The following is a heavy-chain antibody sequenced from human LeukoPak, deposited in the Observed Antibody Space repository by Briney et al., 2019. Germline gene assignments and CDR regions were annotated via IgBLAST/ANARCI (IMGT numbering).Heavy chain of an antibody. J-gene: IGHJ6*02. CDR1: GFTFSSYG. D-gene: IGHD6-13*01. CDR2: IWYDGSNK. CDR3: AKDLYSSREYYGMDV. Sequence: GGSLRLSCAASGFTFSSYGMHWVRQAPGKGLEWVAVIWYDGSNKYYADSVKGRFTISRDNSKNTLYLQMNSLRAEDTAVYYCAKDLYSSREYYGMDVWGQGTTVTVSS. V-gene: IGHV3-30*02.